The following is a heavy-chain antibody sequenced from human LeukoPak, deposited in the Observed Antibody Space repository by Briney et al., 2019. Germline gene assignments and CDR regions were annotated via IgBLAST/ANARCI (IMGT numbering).Heavy chain of an antibody. CDR2: FSGSGGST. D-gene: IGHD1-14*01. Sequence: GGSLRLSCAASGFTFSSFAMSWVRQAPGKGLEWVSTFSGSGGSTYYADSVKGRFSISRDNSKNTLYLQMNSLRAEDTAAYYCARSGLTRFDYWGQGTLVTVSS. CDR3: ARSGLTRFDY. V-gene: IGHV3-23*01. CDR1: GFTFSSFA. J-gene: IGHJ4*02.